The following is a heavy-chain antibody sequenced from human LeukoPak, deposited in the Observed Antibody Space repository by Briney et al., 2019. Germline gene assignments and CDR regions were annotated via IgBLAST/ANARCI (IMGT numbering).Heavy chain of an antibody. D-gene: IGHD6-6*01. V-gene: IGHV3-30-3*01. J-gene: IGHJ4*02. CDR1: GFTFSSYA. Sequence: PGGSLRLSCAASGFTFSSYAMHWVRQAPGKGLEWVAVISYDGSNKYYADSVKGRFTISRDNSKNTLYPQMNSLRAEDTAVYYCARDLADRPSYSSSSETGYWGQGTLVTVSS. CDR3: ARDLADRPSYSSSSETGY. CDR2: ISYDGSNK.